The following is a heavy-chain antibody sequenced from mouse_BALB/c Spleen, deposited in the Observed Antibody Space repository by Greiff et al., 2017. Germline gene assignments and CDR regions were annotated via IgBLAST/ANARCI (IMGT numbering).Heavy chain of an antibody. CDR2: INSNGGST. V-gene: IGHV5-6-3*01. Sequence: EVKLMESGGGLVQPGGSLKLSCAASGFTFSSYGMSWVRQTPDKRLELVATINSNGGSTYYPDSVKGRFTISRDNAKNTLYLQMSSLKSEDTAMYYCARGDGSLYYYAMDYWGQGTSVTVSS. CDR3: ARGDGSLYYYAMDY. J-gene: IGHJ4*01. CDR1: GFTFSSYG. D-gene: IGHD2-3*01.